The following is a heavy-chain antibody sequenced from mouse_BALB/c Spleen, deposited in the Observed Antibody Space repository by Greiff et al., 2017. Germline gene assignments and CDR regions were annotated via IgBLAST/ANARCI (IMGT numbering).Heavy chain of an antibody. CDR3: ARRGITTVVATSDWYFDV. J-gene: IGHJ1*01. CDR2: ISTYYGDA. CDR1: GYTFTDYV. Sequence: VQLHQSGAELVRPGVSVKISCKGSGYTFTDYVMHWVKQSHAKSLEWIGVISTYYGDASYNQKFKGKATMTVDKSSSTAYMELARLTSEDSAIYYCARRGITTVVATSDWYFDVWGAGTTVTVSS. V-gene: IGHV1S137*01. D-gene: IGHD1-1*01.